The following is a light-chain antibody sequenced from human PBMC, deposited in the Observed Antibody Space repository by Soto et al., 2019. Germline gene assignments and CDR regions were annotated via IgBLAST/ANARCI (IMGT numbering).Light chain of an antibody. CDR2: DDS. J-gene: IGLJ1*01. V-gene: IGLV3-21*02. CDR1: NIGSKS. Sequence: SYELTQPPSVSVAPGQTARITCGGNNIGSKSVHWYQQKPGQAPVLVAYDDSDRPSGIPERFSGSNSGNTATLTISRVEAGDEADYYCQVWDSSSDHPYVFGTGTKVTDL. CDR3: QVWDSSSDHPYV.